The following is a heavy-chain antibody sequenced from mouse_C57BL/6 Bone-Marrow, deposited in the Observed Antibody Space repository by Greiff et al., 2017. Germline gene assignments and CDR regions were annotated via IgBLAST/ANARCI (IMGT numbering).Heavy chain of an antibody. J-gene: IGHJ1*03. D-gene: IGHD1-1*01. CDR2: IYPGDGDT. CDR3: ARERNYYGRDWYLDV. V-gene: IGHV1-80*01. CDR1: GYAFSSYW. Sequence: VQLQQSGAELVKPGASVKISCKASGYAFSSYWMNWVKQRPGKGLEWIGQIYPGDGDTNYNGKFKGKATLTADKSSSTAYMQLSSLTSEDSAVYVDARERNYYGRDWYLDVWGTGTTVTVSS.